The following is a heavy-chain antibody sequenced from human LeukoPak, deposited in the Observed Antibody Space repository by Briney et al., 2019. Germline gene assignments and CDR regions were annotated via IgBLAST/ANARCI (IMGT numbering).Heavy chain of an antibody. CDR2: LIGNDGTT. CDR1: GFTLSTYA. J-gene: IGHJ4*02. D-gene: IGHD1-7*01. V-gene: IGHV3-23*01. Sequence: GGSLRLACAASGFTLSTYAMSWVRQAPGKGLQWVSSLIGNDGTTYYADSMKGRFTISRDSSKNTLYLQMNSLRAEDTAIYFCARTILYCYWGQGTLVTVSS. CDR3: ARTILYCY.